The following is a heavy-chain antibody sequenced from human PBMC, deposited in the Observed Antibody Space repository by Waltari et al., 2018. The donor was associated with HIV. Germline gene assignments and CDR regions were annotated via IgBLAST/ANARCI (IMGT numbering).Heavy chain of an antibody. D-gene: IGHD4-17*01. Sequence: VQLVESGGARVKPGGSLRLSCEVFGLSFRRIATEWVRQAPGRWLQWLSYSSSDSKYIYYEQSLKGRFTISRDNAKSSVFLQMDNLRDADTATYYCAATVTTRGTFDYWGQGTVVAV. CDR3: AATVTTRGTFDY. J-gene: IGHJ4*02. CDR2: SSSDSKYI. CDR1: GLSFRRIA. V-gene: IGHV3-21*05.